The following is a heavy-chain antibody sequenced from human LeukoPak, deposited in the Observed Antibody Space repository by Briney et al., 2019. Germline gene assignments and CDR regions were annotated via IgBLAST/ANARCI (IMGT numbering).Heavy chain of an antibody. J-gene: IGHJ4*02. CDR2: IYPRDGST. Sequence: GASVKVSCKASGYIFTSNYIHWVRQAPGQGLEWMGMIYPRDGSTSYAQRFQDRVTVTRDTSTCTVHMELSGLRSEDTAVYYCARDQEGFDYWGQGTQVTVSS. V-gene: IGHV1-46*01. CDR1: GYIFTSNY. CDR3: ARDQEGFDY.